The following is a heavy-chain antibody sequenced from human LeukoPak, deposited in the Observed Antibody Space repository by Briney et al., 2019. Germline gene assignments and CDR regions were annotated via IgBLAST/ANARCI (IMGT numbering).Heavy chain of an antibody. CDR3: ATTNSSSWYRLNNWFDP. D-gene: IGHD6-13*01. CDR1: GYTLTELS. Sequence: ASVKVSCKVSGYTLTELSMHWVRQAPGKGHEWMGAFDPEDGETIYAQKFQGRVTMTEDTSTDTAYMELSSLRSEDTAVYYCATTNSSSWYRLNNWFDPWGQGTLVTVSS. V-gene: IGHV1-24*01. CDR2: FDPEDGET. J-gene: IGHJ5*02.